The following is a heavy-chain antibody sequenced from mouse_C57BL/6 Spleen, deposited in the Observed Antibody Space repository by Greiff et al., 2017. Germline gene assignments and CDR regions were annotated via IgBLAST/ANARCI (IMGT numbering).Heavy chain of an antibody. V-gene: IGHV1-47*01. CDR2: FHPYNDDT. CDR3: ARANYYGSSYFDY. Sequence: VMLVESGAELVKPGASVKMSCKASGYTFTTYPIEWMKQNHGKSLEWIGNFHPYNDDTKYNEKFKGKATLTVEKSSSTVYLELSRLTSDDSAVYYCARANYYGSSYFDYWGQGTTLTVSS. J-gene: IGHJ2*01. D-gene: IGHD1-1*01. CDR1: GYTFTTYP.